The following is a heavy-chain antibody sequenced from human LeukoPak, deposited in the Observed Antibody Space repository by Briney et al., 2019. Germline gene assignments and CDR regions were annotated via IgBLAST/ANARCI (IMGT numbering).Heavy chain of an antibody. D-gene: IGHD3-10*01. J-gene: IGHJ4*02. V-gene: IGHV4-59*11. CDR3: ASRPADTTWYGVFDY. CDR2: IFNTGNT. CDR1: GGSINSHY. Sequence: SETLSLTCSLSGGSINSHYWSWIRQPPGKRLEWIGYIFNTGNTNYNPSLASRVTMPVDTSRAQFFLRLSPVTAADTAIYYCASRPADTTWYGVFDYRSQGTLVTVSS.